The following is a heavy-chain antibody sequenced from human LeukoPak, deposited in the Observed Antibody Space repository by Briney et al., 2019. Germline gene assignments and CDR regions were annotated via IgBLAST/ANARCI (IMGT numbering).Heavy chain of an antibody. CDR1: GYSFTSYW. V-gene: IGHV5-51*01. D-gene: IGHD6-6*01. CDR2: IYPGDSDT. Sequence: GESLKISCKGSGYSFTSYWIGWVRQMPGKGLEWMGIIYPGDSDTRYSPSFQGQVTISADKSISTAYPQWRSLKASDTAMYYCARPQDSSSSGAFDIWGQGTMVTVSS. J-gene: IGHJ3*02. CDR3: ARPQDSSSSGAFDI.